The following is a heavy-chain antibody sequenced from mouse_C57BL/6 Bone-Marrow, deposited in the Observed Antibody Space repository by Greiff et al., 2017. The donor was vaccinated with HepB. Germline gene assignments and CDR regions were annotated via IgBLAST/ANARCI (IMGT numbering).Heavy chain of an antibody. CDR3: ASHNCDYVMDY. CDR1: GYTFTSYG. CDR2: IYPRSGST. D-gene: IGHD4-1*02. Sequence: VQLQQSGAELVRPGASVKLSCKASGYTFTSYGMRWVKQRTGQGLEWIGEIYPRSGSTNYNEKFKGKATLTADKSSSTAYMELSSLTSEDSAVYSWASHNCDYVMDYWGQGTSVTVSS. V-gene: IGHV1-81*01. J-gene: IGHJ4*01.